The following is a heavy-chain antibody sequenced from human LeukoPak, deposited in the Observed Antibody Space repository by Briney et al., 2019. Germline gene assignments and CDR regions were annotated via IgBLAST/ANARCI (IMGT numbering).Heavy chain of an antibody. CDR1: GYTFTSYG. CDR2: ISAYNGDT. V-gene: IGHV1-18*01. Sequence: ASVKVSCKASGYTFTSYGISWVRQAPGQGLEWMGWISAYNGDTNYAQKLQGRVTMTTDTSTSTAYMELRSLRSEDTAVYYCARAGKQQLVTAIDYWGQGTLVTVSS. J-gene: IGHJ4*02. D-gene: IGHD6-13*01. CDR3: ARAGKQQLVTAIDY.